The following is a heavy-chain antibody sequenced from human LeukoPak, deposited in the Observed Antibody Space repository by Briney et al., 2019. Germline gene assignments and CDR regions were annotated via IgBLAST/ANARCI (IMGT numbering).Heavy chain of an antibody. V-gene: IGHV3-23*01. CDR2: ITGDGGST. Sequence: GGSLRLSCAASGFTFSNCAMTWVRQAPGKGLEWVSAITGDGGSTFYADSVKGRFITSRDNSKTTLFLQMNSLRGDDTAMYYCAKVXXTVPTPADAFDFWGQGTMVTVSS. CDR1: GFTFSNCA. J-gene: IGHJ3*01. CDR3: AKVXXTVPTPADAFDF. D-gene: IGHD4-11*01.